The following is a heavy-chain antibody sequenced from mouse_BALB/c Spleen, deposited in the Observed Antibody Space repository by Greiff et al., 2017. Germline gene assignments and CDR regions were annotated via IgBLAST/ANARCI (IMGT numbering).Heavy chain of an antibody. CDR1: GFTFSNYW. CDR2: IRLKSNNYAT. CDR3: TRRYGSSYGWFAY. Sequence: EVKVEESGGGLVQPGGSMKLSCVASGFTFSNYWMNWVRQSPEKGLEWVAEIRLKSNNYATHYAESVKGRFTISRDDSKSSVYLQMNNLRAEDTGIYYCTRRYGSSYGWFAYWGQGTLVTVSA. D-gene: IGHD1-1*01. V-gene: IGHV6-6*02. J-gene: IGHJ3*01.